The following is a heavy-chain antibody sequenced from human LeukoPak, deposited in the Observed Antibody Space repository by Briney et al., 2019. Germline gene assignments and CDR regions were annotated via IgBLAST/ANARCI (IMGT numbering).Heavy chain of an antibody. Sequence: VASVKVSYRASGGTFSSYAISWVRQAPGQGLEWMGGIIPIFGTANYAQKFQGRVTITADESTSTAYMELSSLRSEDTAVYYCARESYGEEDNWGQGTLVTVSS. J-gene: IGHJ4*02. CDR2: IIPIFGTA. V-gene: IGHV1-69*13. CDR3: ARESYGEEDN. CDR1: GGTFSSYA. D-gene: IGHD4-17*01.